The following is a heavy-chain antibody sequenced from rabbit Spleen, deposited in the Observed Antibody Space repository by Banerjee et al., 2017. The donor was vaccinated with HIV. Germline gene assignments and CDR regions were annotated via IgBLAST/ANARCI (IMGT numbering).Heavy chain of an antibody. Sequence: LEESGGGLVQPEGSLTLTCKASGVSLNDKDVMCWVRQAPGKGLEWIACINAATAKPVYATWAKGRFTISRTSSTTVTLRMTSLTAADRAAYFCARDLVGVIGWNFYLWGPGTLVTVS. CDR1: GVSLNDKDV. J-gene: IGHJ4*01. V-gene: IGHV1S45*01. CDR3: ARDLVGVIGWNFYL. CDR2: INAATAKP. D-gene: IGHD1-1*01.